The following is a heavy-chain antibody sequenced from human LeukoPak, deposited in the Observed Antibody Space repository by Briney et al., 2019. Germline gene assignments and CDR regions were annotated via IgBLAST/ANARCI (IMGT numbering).Heavy chain of an antibody. CDR3: AKDGTYYPDY. J-gene: IGHJ4*02. CDR2: ISYDGSNK. CDR1: RFTFSTYS. V-gene: IGHV3-30*18. Sequence: PGGSLRLSCAASRFTFSTYSMNWVRQAPGKGLEWVAVISYDGSNKYYADSVKGRFTISRDNSKNTLYLQMNSLRAEDTAVYYCAKDGTYYPDYWGQGTLVTVSS. D-gene: IGHD3-10*01.